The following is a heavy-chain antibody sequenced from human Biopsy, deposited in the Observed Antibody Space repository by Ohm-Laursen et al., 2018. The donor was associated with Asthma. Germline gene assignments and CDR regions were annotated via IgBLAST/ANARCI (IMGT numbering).Heavy chain of an antibody. D-gene: IGHD3-3*01. CDR1: GYTFTGYY. CDR2: INPNSGGT. Sequence: VASVKVSCKASGYTFTGYYMHWVRQAPGQGLEWMGRINPNSGGTNYAQKFQGRVTMTRDTSISTAYMELSRLRSDDTAVYYCARGRHYDFWSGYCIEYFDYWGQGTLVTVSS. J-gene: IGHJ4*02. CDR3: ARGRHYDFWSGYCIEYFDY. V-gene: IGHV1-2*06.